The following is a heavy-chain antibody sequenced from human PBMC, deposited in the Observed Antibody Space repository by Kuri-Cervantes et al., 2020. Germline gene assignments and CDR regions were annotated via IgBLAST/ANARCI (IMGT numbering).Heavy chain of an antibody. V-gene: IGHV4-30-4*03. J-gene: IGHJ4*02. CDR1: GGSISSGSYY. Sequence: LRLSCTVSGGSISSGSYYWSWIRQPPGKGLEWIGYIYYSGSSYYNPSLPSLKSRLTISVDTSKNQFSLKLSSVTAADTAVYYCTGLNDYWGQGTLVTVSS. CDR2: IYYSGSS. D-gene: IGHD1-1*01. CDR3: TGLNDY.